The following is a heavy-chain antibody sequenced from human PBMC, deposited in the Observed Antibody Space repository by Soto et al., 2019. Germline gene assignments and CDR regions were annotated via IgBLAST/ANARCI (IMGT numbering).Heavy chain of an antibody. J-gene: IGHJ5*02. CDR1: GFTFDAHA. CDR2: ISCNSGNI. V-gene: IGHV3-9*01. D-gene: IGHD2-2*01. CDR3: PRCDTTSSFSHIRT. Sequence: EVQLVESGGGLVQPGRSLRLSCAGSGFTFDAHAMHWVRQAPGKGLEWVSTISCNSGNIHYADSVKGRFTISRDNAKNSMYMQMNSLRAEVTALYYCPRCDTTSSFSHIRTWGQGTLVTVYS.